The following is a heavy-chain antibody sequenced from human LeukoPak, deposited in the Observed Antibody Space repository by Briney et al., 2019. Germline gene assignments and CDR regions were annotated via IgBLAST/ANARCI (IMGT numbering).Heavy chain of an antibody. D-gene: IGHD2-15*01. CDR2: ISYDGSNK. J-gene: IGHJ6*02. V-gene: IGHV3-30*03. CDR1: GFTFNSYS. CDR3: ARDCGSCYRQGTYGMDV. Sequence: PGGSLRLSCAASGFTFNSYSMNWVRQAPGKGLEWVAVISYDGSNKYYADSVKGRFTISRDNSKNTLYLQMNSLRAEDTAVYYCARDCGSCYRQGTYGMDVWGQGTTVTVSS.